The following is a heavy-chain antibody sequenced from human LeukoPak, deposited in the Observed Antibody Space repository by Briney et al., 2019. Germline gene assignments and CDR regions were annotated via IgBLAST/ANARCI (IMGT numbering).Heavy chain of an antibody. D-gene: IGHD3-9*01. J-gene: IGHJ6*02. CDR1: GFSFSSHA. CDR3: AKHDSMDV. CDR2: ISGSGGTT. V-gene: IGHV3-23*01. Sequence: GGSLRLSCAASGFSFSSHAMNWVRQAPGKGLEWVSVISGSGGTTHYIDSVKGRFTISRDNSKNTLFLQMNSLRAEDTAVYYCAKHDSMDVWGQGTTVTVSS.